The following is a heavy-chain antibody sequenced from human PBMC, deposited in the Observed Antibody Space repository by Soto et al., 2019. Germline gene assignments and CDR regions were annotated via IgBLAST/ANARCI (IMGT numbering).Heavy chain of an antibody. CDR3: ATYTSLEY. CDR2: IYSGAST. V-gene: IGHV3-53*01. Sequence: PGGSLRLCCAASRFTVSNNYMSWVRQAPGKGLEWVSLIYSGASTFYADSVKGRFTISRDNSKNTLFLQMNSLRAEDTAVYFCATYTSLEYWGQGTLVTVSS. J-gene: IGHJ4*02. CDR1: RFTVSNNY. D-gene: IGHD2-2*02.